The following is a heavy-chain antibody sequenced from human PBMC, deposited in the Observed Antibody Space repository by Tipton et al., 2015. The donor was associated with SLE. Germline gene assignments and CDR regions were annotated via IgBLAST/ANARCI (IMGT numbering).Heavy chain of an antibody. V-gene: IGHV4-34*01. CDR1: GGSFSGYY. Sequence: TLSLTCAVYGGSFSGYYWSWIRQPPGKGLEWIGEINHSGSTNYNPSLKSRVTISVDTSKNQFSLKLSSVTAADTAVYYCAREGDGAFDIWGQGTMVTVSS. D-gene: IGHD1-26*01. CDR3: AREGDGAFDI. J-gene: IGHJ3*02. CDR2: INHSGST.